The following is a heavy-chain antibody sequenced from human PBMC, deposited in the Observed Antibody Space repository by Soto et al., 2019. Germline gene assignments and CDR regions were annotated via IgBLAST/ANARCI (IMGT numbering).Heavy chain of an antibody. CDR1: GFTFSTYP. V-gene: IGHV3-23*01. CDR2: ISGSGGST. J-gene: IGHJ3*02. CDR3: AKVLQQLPRGGSFDI. D-gene: IGHD6-13*01. Sequence: EVQLLESGGGLVRPGGSLRLSCAASGFTFSTYPMSWVRQAPGKGLEWVSAISGSGGSTYYADSVKGRFTISRDNSKNTLYLQMNSLRAEDTAVYYCAKVLQQLPRGGSFDIWGQGTMVTVSS.